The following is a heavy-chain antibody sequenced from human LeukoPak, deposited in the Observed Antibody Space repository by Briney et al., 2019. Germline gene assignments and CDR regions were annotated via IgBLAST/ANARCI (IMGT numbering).Heavy chain of an antibody. CDR3: ARVTDSSSSRGHYFDY. Sequence: GGSLRISCAASGFTSSSYWMSWVRQAPGKGLEWVANIKQDGSEKYYVDSVKGRFTISRDNAKNSLYLQMNSLRAEDTAVYYCARVTDSSSSRGHYFDYWGQGTLVTVSS. V-gene: IGHV3-7*01. CDR1: GFTSSSYW. D-gene: IGHD6-6*01. CDR2: IKQDGSEK. J-gene: IGHJ4*02.